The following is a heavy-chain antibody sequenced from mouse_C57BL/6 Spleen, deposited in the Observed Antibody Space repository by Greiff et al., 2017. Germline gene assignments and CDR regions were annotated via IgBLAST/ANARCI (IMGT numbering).Heavy chain of an antibody. CDR3: ARGNLYAMDY. CDR1: GFTFSDYY. V-gene: IGHV5-16*01. Sequence: EVQVVESEGGLVQPGSSMKLSCTASGFTFSDYYMAWVRQVPEKGLEWVANINYDGSSTYYLDSLKSRFIISRDNAKNILYLQMSSLKSEDTATYYCARGNLYAMDYWGQGTSVTVSS. J-gene: IGHJ4*01. D-gene: IGHD2-1*01. CDR2: INYDGSST.